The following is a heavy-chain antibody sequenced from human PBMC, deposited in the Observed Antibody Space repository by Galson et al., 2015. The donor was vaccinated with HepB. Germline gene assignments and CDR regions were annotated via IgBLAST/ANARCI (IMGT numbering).Heavy chain of an antibody. CDR2: ILYDGSNK. Sequence: SLRLSCAASGFTFSGFGMHWVRQAPGKGLEWLSVILYDGSNKKYADSVKGRFTISRDNSKNMLYLQMNSLRAEDTAVYYCARFILSGSYPLDYWGRGTLVTVSS. D-gene: IGHD1-26*01. J-gene: IGHJ4*02. CDR3: ARFILSGSYPLDY. CDR1: GFTFSGFG. V-gene: IGHV3-33*01.